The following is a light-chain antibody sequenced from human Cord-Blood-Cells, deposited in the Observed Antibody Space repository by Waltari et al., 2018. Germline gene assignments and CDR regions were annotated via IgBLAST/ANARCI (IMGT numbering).Light chain of an antibody. CDR3: QQSYSTPWT. J-gene: IGKJ1*01. Sequence: DIQMPQSPSSLSAPVGDSVTITCRASQSISSYLNWYQQKPGKAPKPLIYAASSLQSGVPSRFSGSGSGTDFTLTISSLQPVDVATYCCQQSYSTPWTFGQGTKVEIK. CDR2: AAS. CDR1: QSISSY. V-gene: IGKV1-39*01.